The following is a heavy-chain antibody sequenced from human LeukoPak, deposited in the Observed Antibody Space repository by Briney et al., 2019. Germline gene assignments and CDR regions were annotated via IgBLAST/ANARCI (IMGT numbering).Heavy chain of an antibody. V-gene: IGHV4-59*08. CDR2: VFYIGST. J-gene: IGHJ4*02. CDR1: GGSISDYY. Sequence: SVTLSLTCTVSGGSISDYYWTWIRQPPGKGLEWIGYVFYIGSTNYNPSLKSRVPMTVDTATNQFSLRLSSVTAADTAVYYCAGHRYSATYSEDFWGQGTLVTVSA. CDR3: AGHRYSATYSEDF. D-gene: IGHD1-26*01.